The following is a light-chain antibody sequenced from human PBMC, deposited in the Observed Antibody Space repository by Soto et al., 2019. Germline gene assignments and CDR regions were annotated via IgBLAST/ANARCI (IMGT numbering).Light chain of an antibody. Sequence: EIVMTQSPATLSVSPGERATLSCRASQSVSYSLAWYQQKPGQTPRLLIYGASTRATGFPARFSGSGSGTEFTLTISSLQSEDFAVYYCQQYTTWPLTFGGGTKVDI. CDR3: QQYTTWPLT. CDR2: GAS. J-gene: IGKJ4*01. V-gene: IGKV3-15*01. CDR1: QSVSYS.